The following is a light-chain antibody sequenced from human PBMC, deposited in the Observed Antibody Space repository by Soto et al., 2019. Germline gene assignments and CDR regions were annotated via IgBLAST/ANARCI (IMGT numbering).Light chain of an antibody. CDR1: QDIAIY. CDR3: QQLRMYPST. CDR2: AAS. Sequence: IQLTQSPSSLSASVGDRVTITCRASQDIAIYLAWYQQQTGEAPKLLIYAASTLYGGVPSRFSGSGSGTDFALTITSLQAEDFATYYCQQLRMYPSTFGGGTKVDIK. V-gene: IGKV1-9*01. J-gene: IGKJ4*01.